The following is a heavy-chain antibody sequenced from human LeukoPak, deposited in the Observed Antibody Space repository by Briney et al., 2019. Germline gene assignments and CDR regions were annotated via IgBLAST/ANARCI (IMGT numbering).Heavy chain of an antibody. CDR3: AKACHGYSSSSADY. CDR2: ISSNGGST. J-gene: IGHJ4*02. D-gene: IGHD6-6*01. CDR1: GFTFSSYA. Sequence: GGSLRLSCAASGFTFSSYAMHWVRQAPGKGLEYVSAISSNGGSTYYANSVTGRFTISRDNSKNTLYLQMNSLRVDDTAVYSCAKACHGYSSSSADYWGQGTLVTVSS. V-gene: IGHV3-64*01.